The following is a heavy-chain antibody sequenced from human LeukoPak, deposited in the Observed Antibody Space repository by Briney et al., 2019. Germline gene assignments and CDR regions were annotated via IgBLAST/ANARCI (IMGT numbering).Heavy chain of an antibody. V-gene: IGHV1-69*05. CDR1: GGTFSSYA. Sequence: SVKVSCKASGGTFSSYAISWVRQAPGQGLEWMGGIIPIFGTANYAQKFQGRVTITTDVSTSTAYMELSSLRSEDTAVYYCARAATLDGSGSYYNVKNWFDPWGQGTLVTVSS. D-gene: IGHD3-10*01. J-gene: IGHJ5*02. CDR2: IIPIFGTA. CDR3: ARAATLDGSGSYYNVKNWFDP.